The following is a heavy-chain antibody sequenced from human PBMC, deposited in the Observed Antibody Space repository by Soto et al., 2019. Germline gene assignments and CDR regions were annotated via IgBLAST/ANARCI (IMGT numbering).Heavy chain of an antibody. V-gene: IGHV4-34*01. Sequence: QVQLQQWGAGLLKPSETLSLTCAVYGGSFSGYYWSWIRQPPGKGLEWIGEINHSGSTNYNPSLKSRVTISVDTSKYQFSLRLSSVTTADTAVYYCARGEPYETSEQWLSLWYWGQGTLVTVSS. D-gene: IGHD6-19*01. J-gene: IGHJ4*02. CDR3: ARGEPYETSEQWLSLWY. CDR2: INHSGST. CDR1: GGSFSGYY.